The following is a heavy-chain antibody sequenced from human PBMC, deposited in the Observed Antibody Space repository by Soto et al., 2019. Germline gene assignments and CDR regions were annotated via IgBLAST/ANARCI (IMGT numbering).Heavy chain of an antibody. J-gene: IGHJ4*02. CDR3: ARGTMVRGVIMSSVY. Sequence: ASVKVSCKASGYTFTSYGISWVRQAPGQGLEWMGWISAYNGNTNYARKLQGRVTMTTDTSTSTAYMELRSLRSDDTAVYYCARGTMVRGVIMSSVYWGQGTLVTVSS. V-gene: IGHV1-18*04. CDR2: ISAYNGNT. CDR1: GYTFTSYG. D-gene: IGHD3-10*01.